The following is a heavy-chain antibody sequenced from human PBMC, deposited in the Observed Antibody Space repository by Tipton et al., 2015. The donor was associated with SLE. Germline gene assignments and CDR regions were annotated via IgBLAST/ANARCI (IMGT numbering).Heavy chain of an antibody. V-gene: IGHV4-34*01. CDR2: INHSGST. J-gene: IGHJ4*02. D-gene: IGHD2-21*01. CDR3: ARDDREGDSFDY. Sequence: AGLVKPSETLPLTCAFYGGSFSLYYWTWIRQPPGRGLEWIGEINHSGSTNYNPSLKSRVTISVDTSKNQFSLKLRSVTAADAAVYYCARDDREGDSFDYWGQGTLVTVSS. CDR1: GGSFSLYY.